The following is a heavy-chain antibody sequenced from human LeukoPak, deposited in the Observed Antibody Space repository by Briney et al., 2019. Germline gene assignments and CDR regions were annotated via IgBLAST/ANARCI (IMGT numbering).Heavy chain of an antibody. Sequence: PPGGSLRLSCAASGFTFSSYDMHWVRQATGKGLEWVSAIGTAGDTYYPGSVKGRFTISRENAKNSLYLQMNSLRAGDTAVYYCARWIYGSGYFDYWGQGTLVTVSS. CDR3: ARWIYGSGYFDY. CDR2: IGTAGDT. V-gene: IGHV3-13*01. D-gene: IGHD5-12*01. CDR1: GFTFSSYD. J-gene: IGHJ4*02.